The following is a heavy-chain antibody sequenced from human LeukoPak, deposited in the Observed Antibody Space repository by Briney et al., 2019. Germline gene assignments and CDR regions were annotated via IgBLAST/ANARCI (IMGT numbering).Heavy chain of an antibody. V-gene: IGHV4-61*01. CDR2: IYYSGST. J-gene: IGHJ6*03. Sequence: KPSQTLSLTCTVSGGSISSGSYDWSWIRQPPGKGLEWIGYIYYSGSTNYNPSLKSRVTISVDTSKNQFSLKLSSVTAADTAVYYCARDYSGYDWMRGYYYYYMDVWGKGATVTVSS. CDR3: ARDYSGYDWMRGYYYYYMDV. CDR1: GGSISSGSYD. D-gene: IGHD5-12*01.